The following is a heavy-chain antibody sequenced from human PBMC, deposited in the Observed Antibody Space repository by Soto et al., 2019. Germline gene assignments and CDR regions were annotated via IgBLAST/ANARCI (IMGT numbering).Heavy chain of an antibody. J-gene: IGHJ5*02. Sequence: SETLSLTCTVSGGSNSSYYWRWIRQPPGKGLEWIGYIYYSGITNYNPSLTRRLTISVDTSKNQFSLQLSSVTAAYTAVYYCARALTGWRPGWFDPRDQGPLVTITS. CDR3: ARALTGWRPGWFDP. CDR1: GGSNSSYY. D-gene: IGHD6-19*01. V-gene: IGHV4-59*01. CDR2: IYYSGIT.